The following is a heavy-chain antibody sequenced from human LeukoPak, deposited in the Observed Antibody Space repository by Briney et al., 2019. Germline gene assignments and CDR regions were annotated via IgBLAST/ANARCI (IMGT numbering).Heavy chain of an antibody. CDR3: AKDRDGSFDC. D-gene: IGHD5-24*01. J-gene: IGHJ4*02. V-gene: IGHV3-9*01. CDR2: ISWNSGSI. Sequence: PGGSLRLSCAASGFTFDDYAMHWVRQAPGKGLEWVSGISWNSGSIGYADSVKGRFTISRDNAKNSLYLQMNSLRAEDTALYYCAKDRDGSFDCWGQGTLVTVSS. CDR1: GFTFDDYA.